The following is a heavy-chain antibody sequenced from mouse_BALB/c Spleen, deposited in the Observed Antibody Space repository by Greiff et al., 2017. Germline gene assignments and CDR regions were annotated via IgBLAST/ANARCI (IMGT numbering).Heavy chain of an antibody. CDR1: GFTFNTYA. Sequence: EVKVVESGGGLVQPKGSLKLSCAASGFTFNTYAMHWVCQAPGKGLEWVARIRSKSNNYATYYADSVKDRFTISRDDSQSMLYLQMNNLKTEDTAMYYCVRGGLLYAMDYWGQGTSVTVSS. CDR3: VRGGLLYAMDY. J-gene: IGHJ4*01. CDR2: IRSKSNNYAT. V-gene: IGHV10-3*03.